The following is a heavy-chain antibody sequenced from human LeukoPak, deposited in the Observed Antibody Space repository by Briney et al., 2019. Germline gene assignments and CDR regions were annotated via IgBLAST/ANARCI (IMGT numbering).Heavy chain of an antibody. CDR3: AKDGREQWLFDY. CDR2: ISYDGSNK. V-gene: IGHV3-30*18. CDR1: GFTFSSYG. D-gene: IGHD6-19*01. Sequence: PGRSLRLSCAASGFTFSSYGMHWVRQAPGKGLEWVAVISYDGSNKYYADSVKGRFTISRDNSKNTLYLQMNSLRAEDTAVYYCAKDGREQWLFDYWGQGTLVTVSS. J-gene: IGHJ4*02.